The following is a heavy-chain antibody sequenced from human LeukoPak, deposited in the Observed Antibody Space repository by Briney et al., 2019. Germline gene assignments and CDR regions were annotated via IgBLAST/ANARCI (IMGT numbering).Heavy chain of an antibody. CDR2: IYYSGDT. J-gene: IGHJ4*02. V-gene: IGHV4-39*07. CDR1: GVSISSSNSY. Sequence: PSETLSLTCTVSGVSISSSNSYWGWIRQPPGKGLEWIGSIYYSGDTNYNPSLQSRVTVSVDTSKNQFSLKLTSVTAADTAVYYCARGVFSDYWGQGTLVTVSS. CDR3: ARGVFSDY. D-gene: IGHD6-13*01.